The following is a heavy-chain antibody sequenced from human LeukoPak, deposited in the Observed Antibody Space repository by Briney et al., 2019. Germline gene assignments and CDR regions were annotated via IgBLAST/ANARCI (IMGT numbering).Heavy chain of an antibody. V-gene: IGHV4-59*12. CDR1: GGSINNYY. D-gene: IGHD4-23*01. CDR3: ARRAEGGNPNLQFDY. CDR2: IYYSGST. J-gene: IGHJ4*02. Sequence: SETLSLTCTVSGGSINNYYWNWIRQPPGKGLEWIGYIYYSGSTSYNPSLKSRVTISIDTSKSQFSLKLSSVTAADTAVYYCARRAEGGNPNLQFDYWGQGTLVTVSS.